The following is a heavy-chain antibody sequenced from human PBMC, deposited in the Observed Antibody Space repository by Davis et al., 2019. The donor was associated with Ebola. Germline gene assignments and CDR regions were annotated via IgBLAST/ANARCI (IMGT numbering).Heavy chain of an antibody. CDR3: ARGASDWGSTNGNYYMDV. J-gene: IGHJ6*03. D-gene: IGHD1-26*01. CDR2: MNPNSGNT. CDR1: GYTFTGHY. Sequence: ASVKVSCKASGYTFTGHYIHWVRQATGQGLEWMGWMNPNSGNTGYAQKFQGRVTITRNTSISTAYMELSSLRSEDTAVYYCARGASDWGSTNGNYYMDVWGKGTTVTVSS. V-gene: IGHV1-8*03.